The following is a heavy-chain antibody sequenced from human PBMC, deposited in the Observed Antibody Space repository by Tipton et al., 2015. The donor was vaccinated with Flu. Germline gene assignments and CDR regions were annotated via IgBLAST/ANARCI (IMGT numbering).Heavy chain of an antibody. CDR1: GVSLNNYY. CDR2: IYYNWGT. D-gene: IGHD5-12*01. V-gene: IGHV4-59*08. J-gene: IGHJ4*02. CDR3: ARHPGVAHPLDY. Sequence: LRLSCTVSGVSLNNYYWSWLRQPPGKGPEWIAFIYYNWGTDYNPSLKNRVTISVDTSKNQFSLKLSSVTAADTAMYYCARHPGVAHPLDYWGQGTLVTVSS.